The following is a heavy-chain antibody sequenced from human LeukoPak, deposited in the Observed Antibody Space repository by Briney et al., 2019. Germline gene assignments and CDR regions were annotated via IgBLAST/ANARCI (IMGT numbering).Heavy chain of an antibody. CDR3: AKGSVGTTSRYYYYYMDV. Sequence: SQTLSLTCAISGDSVSSNSAAWNWIRQSPSRGLEWLGRTYYRSKWYNDYAVSVKSRITINPDTSKNQFSLQLNSVTPEDTAVYYCAKGSVGTTSRYYYYYMDVWGKGTTVTVSS. CDR2: TYYRSKWYN. CDR1: GDSVSSNSAA. V-gene: IGHV6-1*01. J-gene: IGHJ6*03. D-gene: IGHD1-1*01.